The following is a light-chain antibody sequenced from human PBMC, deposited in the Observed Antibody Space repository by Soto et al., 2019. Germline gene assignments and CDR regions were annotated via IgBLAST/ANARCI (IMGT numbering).Light chain of an antibody. Sequence: EIVLTQSPATLSLSPGERATLSCRASQSVSSYLAWYQQKPGQAPRLLIYDASNRATGIPARFSGSGSGTDFTPTISSLEPEDFAVYYCQQRSNWLLFTFGPGTKVDIK. V-gene: IGKV3-11*01. J-gene: IGKJ3*01. CDR1: QSVSSY. CDR2: DAS. CDR3: QQRSNWLLFT.